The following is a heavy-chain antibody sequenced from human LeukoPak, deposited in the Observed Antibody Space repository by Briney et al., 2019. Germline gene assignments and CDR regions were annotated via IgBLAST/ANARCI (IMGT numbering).Heavy chain of an antibody. CDR3: AKDFGDTYDYVWGLNWFDP. V-gene: IGHV3-23*01. D-gene: IGHD3-16*01. Sequence: GGSLRLSCAASGFTFSSYAMSWVRQAPGKGLEWVSAISGSGGSTYYADSVKGRFTISRDNSKNTLYLQMNSLRGEDTAVYYCAKDFGDTYDYVWGLNWFDPWGQGTLVTVSS. CDR2: ISGSGGST. J-gene: IGHJ5*02. CDR1: GFTFSSYA.